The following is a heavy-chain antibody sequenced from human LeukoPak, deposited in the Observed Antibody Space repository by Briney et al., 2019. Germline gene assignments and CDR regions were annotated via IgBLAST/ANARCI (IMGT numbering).Heavy chain of an antibody. D-gene: IGHD3-22*01. CDR3: ANGNPTYYYDSSGVDY. CDR1: GFTFSNCA. Sequence: GGSLRLSCAASGFTFSNCAMSWVRQAPGKGLEWVSVIYSGGSTYYADSVKGRFTISRDNSKNTLYLQMNSLRAEDTAVYYCANGNPTYYYDSSGVDYWGQGTLVTVSS. CDR2: IYSGGST. J-gene: IGHJ4*02. V-gene: IGHV3-23*03.